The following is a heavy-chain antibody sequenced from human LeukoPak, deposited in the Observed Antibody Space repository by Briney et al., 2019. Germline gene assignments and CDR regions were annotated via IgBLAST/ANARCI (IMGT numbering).Heavy chain of an antibody. J-gene: IGHJ4*02. Sequence: GASVKVSCKASGYTFTSYGISWVRQAPGQGLEWMGWISAYNGNTNYAQKLQGRVTMTTDTSTSTAYMELRSLRSDDTAVYYCARYSGYDSFSLAHDYWGQGTLVTVSS. CDR2: ISAYNGNT. D-gene: IGHD5-12*01. CDR3: ARYSGYDSFSLAHDY. CDR1: GYTFTSYG. V-gene: IGHV1-18*01.